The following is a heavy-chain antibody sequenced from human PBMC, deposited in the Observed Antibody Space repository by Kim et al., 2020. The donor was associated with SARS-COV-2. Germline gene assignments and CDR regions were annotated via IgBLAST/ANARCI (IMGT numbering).Heavy chain of an antibody. J-gene: IGHJ3*01. D-gene: IGHD5-12*01. CDR3: AGWGVATAHDV. V-gene: IGHV1-46*01. CDR2: T. Sequence: TEYAQKFQGRVTMTRDKSTSTVYLALRSLTSEDTAVYFCAGWGVATAHDVWGQGTLVTVSS.